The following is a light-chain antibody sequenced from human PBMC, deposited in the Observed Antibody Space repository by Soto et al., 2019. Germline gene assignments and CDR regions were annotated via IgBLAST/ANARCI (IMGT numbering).Light chain of an antibody. V-gene: IGLV6-57*03. CDR2: EHD. CDR1: SGSIVSNY. CDR3: QSYGGASV. J-gene: IGLJ3*02. Sequence: NFMLTQPHSVSASPGKTVTISCTRSSGSIVSNYIHWYQLRPGGAPTTVIYEHDDRPSGVPDRFSGSIDTSSNSASLTISGLRTEDEADYYCQSYGGASVFGGGTKLTVL.